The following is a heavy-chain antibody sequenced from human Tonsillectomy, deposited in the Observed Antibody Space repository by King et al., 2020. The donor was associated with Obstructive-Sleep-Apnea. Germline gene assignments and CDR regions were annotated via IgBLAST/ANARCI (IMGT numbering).Heavy chain of an antibody. CDR2: ISSSSSYL. J-gene: IGHJ3*02. V-gene: IGHV3-21*01. CDR1: GFTFSGYN. D-gene: IGHD1-20*01. CDR3: ARELITGEGSQYAFDI. Sequence: VQLVESGGGLVKPGESLRLSCAASGFTFSGYNMNWVRQAPGKGLEWVSSISSSSSYLYYADSLKGRFTISRDNAKNSLYLQMDSLRPEDTAVYYCARELITGEGSQYAFDIWGQATMVTVSS.